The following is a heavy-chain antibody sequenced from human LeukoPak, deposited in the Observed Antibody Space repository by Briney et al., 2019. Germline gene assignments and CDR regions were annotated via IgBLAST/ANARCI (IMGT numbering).Heavy chain of an antibody. Sequence: PGGSQRLSCTAPGFTFSAYPMTWVRQAPGKGLEWVSYISGSGDIIYYADSVKGRFTISRDNAKNSLYLQMDSLRAEDTAIYYCTRVGYIDEGIDYWGQGTLVTVSS. V-gene: IGHV3-48*04. CDR3: TRVGYIDEGIDY. J-gene: IGHJ4*02. CDR1: GFTFSAYP. D-gene: IGHD5-24*01. CDR2: ISGSGDII.